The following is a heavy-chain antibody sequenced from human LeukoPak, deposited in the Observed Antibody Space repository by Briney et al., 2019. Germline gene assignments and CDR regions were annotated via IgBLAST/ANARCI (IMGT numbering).Heavy chain of an antibody. CDR2: ISSTGAHR. CDR1: GFTFSSYS. Sequence: GGSLRLSCAASGFTFSSYSMIWVRQAPGKGLEWVSFISSTGAHRYYADSVKCRFTISRDNAKSSPFLQMNSLRAEDTAVYYCARGRGNYYHSSSFYYYYMDVSGKGTTVTVSS. D-gene: IGHD3-10*01. CDR3: ARGRGNYYHSSSFYYYYMDV. J-gene: IGHJ6*03. V-gene: IGHV3-21*01.